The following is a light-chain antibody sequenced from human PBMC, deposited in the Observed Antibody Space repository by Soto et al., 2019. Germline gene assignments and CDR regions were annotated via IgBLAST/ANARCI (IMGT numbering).Light chain of an antibody. CDR1: QSISTY. CDR3: QQSYSTPLT. V-gene: IGKV1-39*01. Sequence: DIQMTQSPSSLSASVGDRITITCRASQSISTYLNWYQQKPGRAPKLLIYAASSLQSGVPSRFNGSGSGTDFTLTISNLQPEDFATYYCQQSYSTPLTFGGGTKVEIK. CDR2: AAS. J-gene: IGKJ4*01.